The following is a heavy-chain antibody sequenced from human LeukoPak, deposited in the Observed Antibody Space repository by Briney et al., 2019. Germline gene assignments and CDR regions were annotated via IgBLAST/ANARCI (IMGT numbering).Heavy chain of an antibody. CDR2: INPDGSRT. J-gene: IGHJ3*02. CDR1: GSTFSNYR. Sequence: PGGSLRLSCVVSGSTFSNYRMHWVRQAPGKGLVWVSRINPDGSRTDYADSVAGRFTISRDNAKNTLYLQMNSLRVEDTAVYYCSWDHTGKEDIWGQGTMVTVSS. V-gene: IGHV3-74*01. CDR3: SWDHTGKEDI. D-gene: IGHD1-26*01.